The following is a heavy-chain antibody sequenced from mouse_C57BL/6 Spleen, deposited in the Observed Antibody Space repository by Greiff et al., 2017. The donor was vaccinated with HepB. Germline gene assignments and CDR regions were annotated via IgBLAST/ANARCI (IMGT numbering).Heavy chain of an antibody. Sequence: VQLQQSGPGLVQPSQSLSITCTVSGFSLTSYGVHWVRQSPGKGLEWLGVIWSGGSTDYNAAFISSLSISKDNSTSQVFFKMNSLQAGDTAIYYGARNPAYPSNRCDYDGWGTGTTVTVAS. D-gene: IGHD2-5*01. V-gene: IGHV2-2*01. J-gene: IGHJ1*03. CDR3: ARNPAYPSNRCDYDG. CDR1: GFSLTSYG. CDR2: IWSGGST.